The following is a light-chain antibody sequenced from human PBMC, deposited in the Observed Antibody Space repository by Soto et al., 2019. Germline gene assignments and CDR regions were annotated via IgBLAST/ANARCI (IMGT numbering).Light chain of an antibody. Sequence: DIQLTQSPSFLSASVGDRVTITCRASQGISSYLAWYQQKPGKAPKLLIYPASTLQSGVPSRFSGSGSGTEFTLTISSLQPEDFATYSCQQLNSYPLTFGQGTKVEIK. CDR3: QQLNSYPLT. J-gene: IGKJ1*01. CDR2: PAS. V-gene: IGKV1-9*01. CDR1: QGISSY.